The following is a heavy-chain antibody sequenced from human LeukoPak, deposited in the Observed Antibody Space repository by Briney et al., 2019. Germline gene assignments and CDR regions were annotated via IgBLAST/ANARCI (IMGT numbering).Heavy chain of an antibody. CDR1: GFTFSSYA. CDR2: ISYDGSNK. D-gene: IGHD3-10*01. CDR3: ARELSVRGVIRHYGMDV. J-gene: IGHJ6*04. Sequence: PGGSLRLSCAASGFTFSSYAMHWVRQAPGKGLEWVAVISYDGSNKYYADSVKGRFTISRDNSKNTLYLQMNSLRAEDTAVYYCARELSVRGVIRHYGMDVWGKGTTVTVSS. V-gene: IGHV3-30*04.